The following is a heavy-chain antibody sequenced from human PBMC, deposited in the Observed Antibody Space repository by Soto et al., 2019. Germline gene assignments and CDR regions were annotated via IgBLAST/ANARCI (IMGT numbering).Heavy chain of an antibody. J-gene: IGHJ4*02. V-gene: IGHV3-74*01. D-gene: IGHD3-3*01. CDR3: VIDFWSAYYKGDFDY. Sequence: EVQLVESGGGLVQPGGSLRLSCAASGFTFSSYWMHWVRQAPGKGLVWVSRINTDGRTTNYADSVKGRFTISRDNAKNTLYLQMNSLRAEDTALYYCVIDFWSAYYKGDFDYWGQGTLVTVSS. CDR2: INTDGRTT. CDR1: GFTFSSYW.